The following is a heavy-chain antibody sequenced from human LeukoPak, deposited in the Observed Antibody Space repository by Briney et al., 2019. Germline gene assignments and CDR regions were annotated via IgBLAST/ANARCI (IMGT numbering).Heavy chain of an antibody. Sequence: SVKVSCKASGGTFSSYAISWVRQAPGQGLEWMGRIIPIFGTANYAQKFQGRVTITTDESTSTAYMELSSLRSEDTAVYYRARDPGSLDTAMALDYWGQGTLVTVSS. V-gene: IGHV1-69*05. J-gene: IGHJ4*02. CDR2: IIPIFGTA. CDR1: GGTFSSYA. D-gene: IGHD5-18*01. CDR3: ARDPGSLDTAMALDY.